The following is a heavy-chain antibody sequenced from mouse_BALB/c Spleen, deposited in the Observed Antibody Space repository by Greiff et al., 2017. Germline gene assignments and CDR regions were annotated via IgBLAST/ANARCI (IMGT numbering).Heavy chain of an antibody. CDR3: ARENITTVVAKDWYFDV. Sequence: EVKLVESGGGLVQPGGSRKLSCAASGFTFSSFGMHWVRQAPEKGLEWVAYISSGSSTIYYADTVKGRFTISRDNARNILYLQMSSLRSEDTAMYYCARENITTVVAKDWYFDVWGAGTTVTVSS. V-gene: IGHV5-17*02. CDR1: GFTFSSFG. CDR2: ISSGSSTI. J-gene: IGHJ1*01. D-gene: IGHD1-1*01.